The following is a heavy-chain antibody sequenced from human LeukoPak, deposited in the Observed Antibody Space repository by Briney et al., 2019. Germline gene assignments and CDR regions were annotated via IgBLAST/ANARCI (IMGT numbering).Heavy chain of an antibody. CDR1: GGSIRNSNYN. V-gene: IGHV4-39*07. Sequence: SETLSLTCTVSGGSIRNSNYNWGWIRQPPGKGLEWIGSIHYTGSTYYNPSLKSRVTISVDTSKKQFSLKLSSVTAADTAVYYCARGGYYGSGNDFRFDPWGQGTLVTVSS. D-gene: IGHD3-10*01. J-gene: IGHJ5*02. CDR3: ARGGYYGSGNDFRFDP. CDR2: IHYTGST.